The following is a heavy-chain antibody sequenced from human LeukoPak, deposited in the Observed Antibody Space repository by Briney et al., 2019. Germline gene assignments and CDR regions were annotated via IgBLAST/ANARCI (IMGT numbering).Heavy chain of an antibody. D-gene: IGHD4-17*01. CDR3: ARVPYGHYYIYWYFDL. CDR2: IYSDGST. V-gene: IGHV3-53*01. Sequence: GGSLRLSCAVSGFTVSSNYLSWVRQAPGKGLEWVSIIYSDGSTYYTDSVKGRFTISRDNSKNTLYLQMNSLRVEDTAVYYCARVPYGHYYIYWYFDLWGRGTLVTVSS. J-gene: IGHJ2*01. CDR1: GFTVSSNY.